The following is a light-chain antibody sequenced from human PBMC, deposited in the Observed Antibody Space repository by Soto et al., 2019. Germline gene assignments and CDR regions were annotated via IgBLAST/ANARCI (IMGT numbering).Light chain of an antibody. Sequence: DVQMSQSPSSLSASVGDRVTITCRASQRISTYLHWFQQKPGKAPKLLIYAASNLQSGVPSRFSGSGSGTDFALTISSLQPEDFATYYCQQSYSTLRTFGQGTKVHIK. J-gene: IGKJ1*01. CDR2: AAS. CDR1: QRISTY. CDR3: QQSYSTLRT. V-gene: IGKV1-39*01.